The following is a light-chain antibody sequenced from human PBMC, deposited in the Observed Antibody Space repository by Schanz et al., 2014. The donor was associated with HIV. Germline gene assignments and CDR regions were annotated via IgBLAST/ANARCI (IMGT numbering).Light chain of an antibody. Sequence: QSALTQPPSASGSPGQSVTISCTGTSSDVGGHDRVSWYQQLPDRAPKLMVYDVTDRPSGVSSRFSGSRSGNTASLTISGLQAEDEAVYYCSSYAGSNNFWVFGGGTKLTVL. CDR1: SSDVGGHDR. V-gene: IGLV2-8*01. CDR2: DVT. CDR3: SSYAGSNNFWV. J-gene: IGLJ3*02.